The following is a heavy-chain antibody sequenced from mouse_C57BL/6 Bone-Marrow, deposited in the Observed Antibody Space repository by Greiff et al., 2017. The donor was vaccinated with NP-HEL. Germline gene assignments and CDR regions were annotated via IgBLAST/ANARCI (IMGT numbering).Heavy chain of an antibody. CDR2: ISSGGSYT. Sequence: EVKLMESGGDLVKPGGSLKLSCAASGFTFSSYCMSWVRQTPDKRLEWVATISSGGSYTYYPDSVKGRFTISRDNAKNTLYLQMSSRKSEDTAMYYSARQEMVTSFYFFYYWGQGTTLTVSS. CDR1: GFTFSSYC. J-gene: IGHJ2*01. D-gene: IGHD2-3*01. CDR3: ARQEMVTSFYFFYY. V-gene: IGHV5-6*01.